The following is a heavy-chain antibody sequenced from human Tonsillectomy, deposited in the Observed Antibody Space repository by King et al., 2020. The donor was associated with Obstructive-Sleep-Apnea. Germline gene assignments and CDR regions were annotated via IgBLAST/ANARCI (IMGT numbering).Heavy chain of an antibody. J-gene: IGHJ3*02. CDR3: ARDAPTYYYDSSGYNAFDI. CDR2: ISAYNGNT. CDR1: GYTFTSYG. Sequence: QLVQSGAEVKKPGASVKVSCKASGYTFTSYGIRWVRQAPGQGLEWMGWISAYNGNTNYAQKLQGRVTMTTDTSTSTAYMELRSLRSDDTAVYYCARDAPTYYYDSSGYNAFDIWGQGTMVTVSS. D-gene: IGHD3-22*01. V-gene: IGHV1-18*01.